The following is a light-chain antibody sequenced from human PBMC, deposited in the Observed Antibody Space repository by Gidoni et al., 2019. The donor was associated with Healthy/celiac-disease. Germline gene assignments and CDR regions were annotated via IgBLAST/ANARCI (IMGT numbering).Light chain of an antibody. CDR3: QRYNNWPPIT. CDR2: GAS. CDR1: QSVSSN. J-gene: IGKJ5*01. V-gene: IGKV3-15*01. Sequence: EIVMTQSPATLSVFPGERATLSCRASQSVSSNLAWYQQKPGQAPRLLIYGASTRATGIPARFSGSGSGTEFTLTISSLQSEDFAVYYCQRYNNWPPITFGQGTRLEIK.